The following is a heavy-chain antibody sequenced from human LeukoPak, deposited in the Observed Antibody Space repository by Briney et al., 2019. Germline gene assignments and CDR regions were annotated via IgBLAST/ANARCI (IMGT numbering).Heavy chain of an antibody. CDR3: ARDKGPYDGSWFDP. Sequence: GASVKVSCKASGYTFTGYYMHWVRQAPGQGLEWMGWINPNSGGTNYAQKFQGRVTMTRDTSISTAYMELSRLRSDDTAVYYCARDKGPYDGSWFDPWGQGTLVTVSS. CDR2: INPNSGGT. CDR1: GYTFTGYY. D-gene: IGHD5-12*01. J-gene: IGHJ5*02. V-gene: IGHV1-2*02.